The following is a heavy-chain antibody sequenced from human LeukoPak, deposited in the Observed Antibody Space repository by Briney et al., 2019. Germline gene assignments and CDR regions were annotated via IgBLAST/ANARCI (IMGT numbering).Heavy chain of an antibody. D-gene: IGHD3-22*01. Sequence: SETLSLTCTVSGASINNNFWTWIRQPTGKGLEWIGYIYSSGSANYNPSLKSRVIISGDTSKNQISLNLTSVTAADTAVYFCARHRDYYDTWGHGTLVTVSS. J-gene: IGHJ4*01. V-gene: IGHV4-59*08. CDR3: ARHRDYYDT. CDR2: IYSSGSA. CDR1: GASINNNF.